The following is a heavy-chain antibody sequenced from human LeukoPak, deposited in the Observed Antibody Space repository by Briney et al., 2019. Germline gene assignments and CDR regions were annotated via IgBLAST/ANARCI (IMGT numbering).Heavy chain of an antibody. CDR2: IYWYDDK. Sequence: SGPTLVKPSQTLTLTCTFSGFSLSTSGVAVGWIRQPPGKALEWLALIYWYDDKRYSPSLKSRLTITKDTSKNQVVLTMTNMDPVDTATYYCVHIPIVILVIPRAFDIWGQGTMVTVSS. V-gene: IGHV2-5*01. D-gene: IGHD3-22*01. J-gene: IGHJ3*02. CDR3: VHIPIVILVIPRAFDI. CDR1: GFSLSTSGVA.